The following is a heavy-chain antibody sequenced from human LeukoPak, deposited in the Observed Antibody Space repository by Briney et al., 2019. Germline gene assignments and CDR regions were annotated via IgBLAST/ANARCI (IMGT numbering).Heavy chain of an antibody. J-gene: IGHJ4*02. D-gene: IGHD6-19*01. CDR3: ARRRYSSGWYYGY. Sequence: GESLQISCKGSGYIFTSYWIGWGRQMPGKDLEWMGIIYPGDSDTRYSPSFQGQVTISADKSISTAYLQWSSLKASDTAMYYCARRRYSSGWYYGYWGQGTLVTVSS. CDR1: GYIFTSYW. V-gene: IGHV5-51*01. CDR2: IYPGDSDT.